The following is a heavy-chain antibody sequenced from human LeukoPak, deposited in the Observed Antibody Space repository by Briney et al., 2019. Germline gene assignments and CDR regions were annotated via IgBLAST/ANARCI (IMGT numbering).Heavy chain of an antibody. Sequence: PVKVSCKASGDTFSSYAISWVRQAPGQGLEWMGGIIPIFGTANYAQKFQGRVTITTDESTSTAYMELSSLRSEDTAVYYCARVPNHYYYYMDVWGKGTTVTVSS. J-gene: IGHJ6*03. CDR3: ARVPNHYYYYMDV. CDR2: IIPIFGTA. V-gene: IGHV1-69*05. CDR1: GDTFSSYA.